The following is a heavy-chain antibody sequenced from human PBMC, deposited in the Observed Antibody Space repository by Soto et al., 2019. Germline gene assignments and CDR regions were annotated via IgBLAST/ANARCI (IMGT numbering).Heavy chain of an antibody. CDR3: ARSGVTMVRGVITAFDY. V-gene: IGHV1-69*13. Sequence: SVEVSCKGSGGTFSSYSISWVLQAPGQGLEWMGGIIPIFGTANYAQKFQGRATITADESTSTAYMELSSLRSEDTAVYYCARSGVTMVRGVITAFDYWGQGTLVTVSS. CDR2: IIPIFGTA. D-gene: IGHD3-10*01. CDR1: GGTFSSYS. J-gene: IGHJ4*02.